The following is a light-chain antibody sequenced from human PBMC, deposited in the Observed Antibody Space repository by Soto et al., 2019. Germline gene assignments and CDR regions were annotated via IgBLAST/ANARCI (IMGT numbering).Light chain of an antibody. CDR2: GAS. Sequence: DIQLTQSPSFLSASVGDRVTITCRASRAISSYLAWFQQKPGKAPKLLISGASTLQSGVPSRFSGGGSGTEFTLTISSLQPEDFATYYCQQLNTYPYTFGQGTKLEIK. CDR3: QQLNTYPYT. CDR1: RAISSY. J-gene: IGKJ2*01. V-gene: IGKV1-9*01.